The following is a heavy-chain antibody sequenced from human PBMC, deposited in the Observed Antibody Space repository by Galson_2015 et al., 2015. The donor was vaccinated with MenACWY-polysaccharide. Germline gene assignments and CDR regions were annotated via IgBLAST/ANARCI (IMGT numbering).Heavy chain of an antibody. V-gene: IGHV2-5*02. CDR3: AHRRRGYTGMYYYYSGMDV. D-gene: IGHD1-26*01. CDR2: IYWDDDK. CDR1: GFSLRTSGVG. J-gene: IGHJ6*02. Sequence: PALVKPTQTLTLPCTCSGFSLRTSGVGVGWIRQPPRRALEWLAFIYWDDDKRYSPSLKSRLTITKDTSKNQVVLTMTNMDPVDTATYYCAHRRRGYTGMYYYYSGMDVWGQGNTVTVSS.